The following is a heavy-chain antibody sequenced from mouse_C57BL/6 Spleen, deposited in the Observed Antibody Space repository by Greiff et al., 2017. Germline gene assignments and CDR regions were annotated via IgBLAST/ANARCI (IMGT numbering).Heavy chain of an antibody. CDR1: GYTFTDYY. Sequence: VQLQQSGPELVKPGASVKISCKASGYTFTDYYMNWVKQSHGKSLEWIGDINPNNGGTSYNQKFKGKATLTVDKSSSTAYMELRSLTSEDSAVYYCAREGWFPWGQGTLVTVSA. V-gene: IGHV1-26*01. CDR3: AREGWFP. J-gene: IGHJ3*01. CDR2: INPNNGGT. D-gene: IGHD2-3*01.